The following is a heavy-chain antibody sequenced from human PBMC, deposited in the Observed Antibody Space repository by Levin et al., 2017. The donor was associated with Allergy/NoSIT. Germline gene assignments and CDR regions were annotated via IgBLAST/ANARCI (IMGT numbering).Heavy chain of an antibody. Sequence: GGSLRLSCAASGFTFSSYAMHWVRQAPGKGLEWVAVISYDGSNKYYSDSVKGRFTISRDNSKNTLYLQMNSLRAEDTAVYYCARLEQLVRKYYHYYGMDVWGQGTTVTVSS. V-gene: IGHV3-30-3*01. D-gene: IGHD6-6*01. CDR2: ISYDGSNK. CDR3: ARLEQLVRKYYHYYGMDV. J-gene: IGHJ6*02. CDR1: GFTFSSYA.